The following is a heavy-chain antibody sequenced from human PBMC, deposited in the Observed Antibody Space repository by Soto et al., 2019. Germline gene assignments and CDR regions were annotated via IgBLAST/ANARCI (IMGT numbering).Heavy chain of an antibody. J-gene: IGHJ6*02. CDR3: VRDTGFYDDAGQKYYYGMDV. CDR1: GFTFSGYT. D-gene: IGHD3-22*01. V-gene: IGHV3-21*02. CDR2: ISMSSSDI. Sequence: QLVESGGGLVKPGGSLRLSCAASGFTFSGYTMNWVRLAPGTGLEWVSSISMSSSDIYYADSVKGRFTISRDNAKNSLSLQMNSLRAEDTAVYYCVRDTGFYDDAGQKYYYGMDVWGQGTTVTVS.